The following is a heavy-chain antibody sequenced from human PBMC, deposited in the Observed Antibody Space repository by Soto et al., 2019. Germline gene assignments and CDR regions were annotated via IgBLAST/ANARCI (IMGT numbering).Heavy chain of an antibody. Sequence: GASVKVSCKASGFSFTSYDIEWVRQAAGQGFEWMGWMNANNGNTGYVQKFQGRVTMTRDTSTSTAYMELRSLRSDDTAVYYCARDGGYSYGFFYWGQGTPVTVSS. J-gene: IGHJ4*02. V-gene: IGHV1-8*02. CDR2: MNANNGNT. CDR3: ARDGGYSYGFFY. CDR1: GFSFTSYD. D-gene: IGHD5-18*01.